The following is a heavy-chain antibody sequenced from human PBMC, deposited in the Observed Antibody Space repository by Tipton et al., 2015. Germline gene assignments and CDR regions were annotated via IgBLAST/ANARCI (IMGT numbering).Heavy chain of an antibody. J-gene: IGHJ6*02. CDR1: GDTFNNYA. CDR3: AISDNVVFLGDTYHFGMDV. D-gene: IGHD2-8*01. V-gene: IGHV1-69*01. CDR2: IIPIFATE. Sequence: QVQLVQSGAEVKKPGSSVKVSCKASGDTFNNYAFSWVRLAPGQGLEWMGGIIPIFATENFAPKFQARITMSADAATSTVYLEVPRLTLEDTAVYYCAISDNVVFLGDTYHFGMDVWGQGTTVIVS.